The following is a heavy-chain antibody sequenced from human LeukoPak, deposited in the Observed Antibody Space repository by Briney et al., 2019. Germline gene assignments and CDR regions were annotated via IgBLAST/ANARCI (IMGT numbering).Heavy chain of an antibody. CDR2: IYHSGST. Sequence: SETLSRPCTVSGYSISSGYYWGWVRQPPGKGLEWIGSIYHSGSTDYNPSLKSRVTISVDTSKNQFSLKLSSVTAADTAVYYCARGAADLDAFDIWGQGTMVTVSS. J-gene: IGHJ3*02. CDR3: ARGAADLDAFDI. V-gene: IGHV4-38-2*02. D-gene: IGHD6-25*01. CDR1: GYSISSGYY.